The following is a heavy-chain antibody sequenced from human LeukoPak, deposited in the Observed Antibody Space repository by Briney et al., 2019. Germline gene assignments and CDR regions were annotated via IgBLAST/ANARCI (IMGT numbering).Heavy chain of an antibody. Sequence: GRSLRLSCVASGFTFSGYGMYWVRQAPGKGLEWVAIISYDGSNKYYADSVKGQFTISRDNSKNTLYLQMNSLRVEDTAVYYCSNAPGWGEDDAFDIWGQGTMVTVSS. V-gene: IGHV3-30*18. CDR2: ISYDGSNK. J-gene: IGHJ3*02. CDR3: SNAPGWGEDDAFDI. CDR1: GFTFSGYG. D-gene: IGHD3-10*01.